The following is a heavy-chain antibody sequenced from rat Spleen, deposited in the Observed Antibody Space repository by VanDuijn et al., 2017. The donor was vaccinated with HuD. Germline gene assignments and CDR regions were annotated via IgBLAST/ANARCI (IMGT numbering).Heavy chain of an antibody. Sequence: EVQLVESGGDLFQPGRSLKLSCAASGFTFRNYDMAWVRQAPTMGLEWVTSISPSGGATYYRDSVKGRFTVSRDNAKNTLYLPLDSLRSEDTATYYCVRQDTSGYSNWFAYWGQGVMVTVSS. CDR3: VRQDTSGYSNWFAY. CDR2: ISPSGGAT. CDR1: GFTFRNYD. V-gene: IGHV5S13*01. J-gene: IGHJ2*01. D-gene: IGHD4-3*01.